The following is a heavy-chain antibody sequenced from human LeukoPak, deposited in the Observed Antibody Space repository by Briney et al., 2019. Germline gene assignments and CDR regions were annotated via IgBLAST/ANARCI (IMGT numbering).Heavy chain of an antibody. CDR1: GFTFRRYW. CDR3: ARDESVTGPTTFDY. Sequence: GGSLRLSCAASGFTFRRYWMHWVRQAPGKGPVWVSRINTDGSDTIYADSVKGRFTISRDNAKSTLFLQMNSLRAEDTAVYYCARDESVTGPTTFDYWGQGTLVTVSS. D-gene: IGHD6-19*01. CDR2: INTDGSDT. V-gene: IGHV3-74*01. J-gene: IGHJ4*02.